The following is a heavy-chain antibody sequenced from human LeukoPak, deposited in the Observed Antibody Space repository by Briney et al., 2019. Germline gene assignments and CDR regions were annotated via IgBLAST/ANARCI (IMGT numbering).Heavy chain of an antibody. CDR2: ISYDGSNK. J-gene: IGHJ5*02. Sequence: GGSLRLSCAASGFTFRSYGMHWVRQAPGKGLEWVAVISYDGSNKYYADSVKGRFTISRDNSKNTLSLQMNSLRAEDTAVYYCAKGPYSSGWYGWFDPWGQGTLVTVSS. CDR1: GFTFRSYG. CDR3: AKGPYSSGWYGWFDP. D-gene: IGHD6-19*01. V-gene: IGHV3-30*18.